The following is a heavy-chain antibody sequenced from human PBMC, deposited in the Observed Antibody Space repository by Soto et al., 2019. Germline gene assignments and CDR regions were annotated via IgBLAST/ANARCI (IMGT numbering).Heavy chain of an antibody. CDR2: IYHSGST. D-gene: IGHD2-15*01. Sequence: QVQLQESGPGLVKPSGTLSLTCAVSGGSISSSNWWSWVRQPPGKGLEWIGEIYHSGSTNYNPSHKRRVTISVDKSKNQFSLKLSYVTAADTAGYYCARDCSGGSCSKSYYYYYGMDVWGQGTTVTVSS. V-gene: IGHV4-4*02. J-gene: IGHJ6*02. CDR1: GGSISSSNW. CDR3: ARDCSGGSCSKSYYYYYGMDV.